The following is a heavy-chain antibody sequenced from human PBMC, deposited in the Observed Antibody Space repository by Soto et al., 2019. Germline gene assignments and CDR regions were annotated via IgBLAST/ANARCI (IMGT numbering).Heavy chain of an antibody. CDR1: GFTFSDYY. CDR2: ISSSSSYT. Sequence: QVQLVESGGGLVKPGGSLRLSCAASGFTFSDYYMSWIRQAPGKGLEWVSYISSSSSYTNYADSVKGRFTISRDNAKNSLYLQMNSLRAEDTAVYYCARDYAEGICGGDCYTHWYFDLWGRGTLVTVSS. D-gene: IGHD2-21*02. J-gene: IGHJ2*01. CDR3: ARDYAEGICGGDCYTHWYFDL. V-gene: IGHV3-11*06.